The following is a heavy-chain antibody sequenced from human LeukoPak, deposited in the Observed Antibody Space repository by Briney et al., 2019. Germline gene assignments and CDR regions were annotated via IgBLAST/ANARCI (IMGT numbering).Heavy chain of an antibody. CDR2: ISSSSTI. D-gene: IGHD2-2*02. CDR3: ARGLGDIVVVPAAIKMYYYYGMDV. V-gene: IGHV3-48*01. J-gene: IGHJ6*02. Sequence: GGSLRLSCAASGFTFSSYSMNWVRQAPGKGLEWVSYISSSSTIYYADSVKGRFTISRDNAKNSLYLQMNSLRAEDTAVYYCARGLGDIVVVPAAIKMYYYYGMDVWGQGTTVTVSS. CDR1: GFTFSSYS.